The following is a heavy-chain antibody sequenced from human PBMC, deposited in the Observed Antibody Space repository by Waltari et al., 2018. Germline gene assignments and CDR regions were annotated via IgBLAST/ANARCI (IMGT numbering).Heavy chain of an antibody. CDR3: ARGGSSSWYRPPYSLGY. D-gene: IGHD6-13*01. CDR1: GGSFSGYY. CDR2: INHRGST. Sequence: QVQLQQWGAGLLKPSETLSLTCAVYGGSFSGYYWSWIRQPPGKGLEWIGEINHRGSTNSNPSRQSRVTISVDTSKNQFSRKLSSVTAADTAVYYCARGGSSSWYRPPYSLGYWGQGTLVTVSS. V-gene: IGHV4-34*01. J-gene: IGHJ4*02.